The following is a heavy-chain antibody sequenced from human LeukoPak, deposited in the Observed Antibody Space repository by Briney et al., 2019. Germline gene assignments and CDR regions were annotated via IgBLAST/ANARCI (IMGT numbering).Heavy chain of an antibody. Sequence: SETLSLTCTVSGGSISSYYWSWVGQPPGKGVEGRGYIYYRGRTIYNPSLKCRVTISVDTSKNQFSLNLSSVTAADTAVYYCASLAPGYYFDYWGQGTLVTVSS. CDR1: GGSISSYY. D-gene: IGHD2-15*01. CDR2: IYYRGRT. CDR3: ASLAPGYYFDY. V-gene: IGHV4-59*08. J-gene: IGHJ4*02.